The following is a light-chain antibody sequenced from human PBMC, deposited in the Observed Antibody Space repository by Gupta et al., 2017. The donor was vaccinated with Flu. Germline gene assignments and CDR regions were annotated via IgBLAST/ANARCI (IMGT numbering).Light chain of an antibody. CDR3: QSADSSGTYVV. Sequence: SSELPQPPSVSVSPGQTAMITCSGDALPKQYAYWYQQKPGQAPVLLIYKDTERPSGIPERFSGSSSGTTVTLIISGVQAEDEADYYCQSADSSGTYVVFGGGTKLTVL. J-gene: IGLJ2*01. CDR2: KDT. V-gene: IGLV3-25*02. CDR1: ALPKQY.